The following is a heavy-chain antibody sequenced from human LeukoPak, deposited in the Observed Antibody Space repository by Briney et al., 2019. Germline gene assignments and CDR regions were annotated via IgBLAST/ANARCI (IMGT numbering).Heavy chain of an antibody. Sequence: GESLKISFKTSGYSFTSYWIDWVRQVPGKGLEWMGIIYPSDSCNIYSPSFQGQVTISADKSITTAYLQWSSLKASDSAIYYCRRAGFDYWGQGALVTVSS. D-gene: IGHD1-14*01. CDR2: IYPSDSCN. J-gene: IGHJ4*02. CDR3: RRAGFDY. V-gene: IGHV5-51*01. CDR1: GYSFTSYW.